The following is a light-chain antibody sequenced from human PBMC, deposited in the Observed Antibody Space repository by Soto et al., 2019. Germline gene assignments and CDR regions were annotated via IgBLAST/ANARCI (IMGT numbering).Light chain of an antibody. CDR3: QQYGSSPPMYT. CDR2: GAS. CDR1: QSVSSSY. V-gene: IGKV3-20*01. J-gene: IGKJ2*01. Sequence: EIVLTQSPGTLSLSPGERATLSCRASQSVSSSYLAWYQQKPGQAPRLLIYGASSRATGIPDRFSGSGSGTDFTLTIRRLEPEDFAVYYCQQYGSSPPMYTFGQGTKLAIK.